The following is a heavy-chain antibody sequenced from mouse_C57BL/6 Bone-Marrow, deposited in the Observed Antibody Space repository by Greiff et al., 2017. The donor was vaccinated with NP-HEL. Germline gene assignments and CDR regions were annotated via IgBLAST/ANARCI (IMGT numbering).Heavy chain of an antibody. V-gene: IGHV2-9-1*01. CDR3: ARQSYYGSSPHYFDY. J-gene: IGHJ2*01. CDR1: GFSLTSYA. CDR2: IWTGGGT. D-gene: IGHD1-1*01. Sequence: VKLMESGPGLVAPSQSLSITCTVSGFSLTSYAISWVRQPPGKGLEWLGVIWTGGGTNYNSALKSRLSISKDNSKSQVFLKMNSLQTDDTARYYCARQSYYGSSPHYFDYWGQGTTLTVSS.